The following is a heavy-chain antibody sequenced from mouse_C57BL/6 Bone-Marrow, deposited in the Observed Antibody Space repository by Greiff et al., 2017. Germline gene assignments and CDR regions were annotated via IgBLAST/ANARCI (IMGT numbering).Heavy chain of an antibody. CDR3: ARGGYYGSSYHWYFDV. D-gene: IGHD1-1*01. Sequence: QVQLQQPGAELVMPGASVKLSCKASGYTFTSYWMHWVKQRPGQGLEWIGEIDPSDSYTNYNQKFKGKSTLTVDKSSSTAYMQLSSLTSEDSAVYYCARGGYYGSSYHWYFDVWGTGTTVTVSS. J-gene: IGHJ1*03. CDR1: GYTFTSYW. V-gene: IGHV1-69*01. CDR2: IDPSDSYT.